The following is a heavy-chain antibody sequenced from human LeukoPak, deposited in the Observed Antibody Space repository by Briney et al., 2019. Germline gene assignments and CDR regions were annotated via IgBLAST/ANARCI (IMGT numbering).Heavy chain of an antibody. CDR3: AKSVGATTGGFDY. V-gene: IGHV3-9*03. CDR1: GFIFDDYA. Sequence: GGSLRLSCAASGFIFDDYAMHWVRQAPGKGLEWVSGITWNSYSMGYADSVKGRFTITRDNAKNSLFLQMNSLRADDVALYYCAKSVGATTGGFDYWGQGTLVTVSS. CDR2: ITWNSYSM. D-gene: IGHD1-26*01. J-gene: IGHJ4*02.